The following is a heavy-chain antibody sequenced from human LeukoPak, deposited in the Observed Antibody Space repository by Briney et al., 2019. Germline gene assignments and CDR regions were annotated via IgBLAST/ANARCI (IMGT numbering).Heavy chain of an antibody. J-gene: IGHJ3*02. CDR1: GYTFTGYY. V-gene: IGHV1-2*02. Sequence: ASVKVSCKASGYTFTGYYMHWVRQAPGQGLEWMGWINPNSGGTNYAQKFQGRVTMTRDTSISTAYMELSRLRSDDTAVYYCARGARTYYYGSGSPRDAFDIWGQGTMVTVSS. CDR2: INPNSGGT. D-gene: IGHD3-10*01. CDR3: ARGARTYYYGSGSPRDAFDI.